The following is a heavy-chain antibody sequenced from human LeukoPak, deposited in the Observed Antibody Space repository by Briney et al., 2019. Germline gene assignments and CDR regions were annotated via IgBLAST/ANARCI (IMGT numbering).Heavy chain of an antibody. Sequence: SETLSLTCTVSGYSISNGYYWGWIRQPPGKGLEWIGIIYHSGSTYYNPYLNSRVTISIDTSKNQFSLKLSSVTAADTAVYYCARVSWFPGTSYYYMDVWGKGTTVTVSS. CDR1: GYSISNGYY. CDR2: IYHSGST. D-gene: IGHD1-1*01. CDR3: ARVSWFPGTSYYYMDV. J-gene: IGHJ6*03. V-gene: IGHV4-38-2*02.